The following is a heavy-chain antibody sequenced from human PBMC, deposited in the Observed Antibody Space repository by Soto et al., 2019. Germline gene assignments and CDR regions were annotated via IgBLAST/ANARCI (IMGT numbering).Heavy chain of an antibody. CDR1: GYTFTNYG. J-gene: IGHJ3*02. V-gene: IGHV1-18*04. CDR3: AVAGSGSLDI. D-gene: IGHD3-10*01. Sequence: SVKVSCKASGYTFTNYGISWVRQAPGQGLEWMGWISGYSGNTKYGEKFQDTVTMTTDTSTTTAYMELKSLISDDTAVYYCAVAGSGSLDIWGQGTMVTVSS. CDR2: ISGYSGNT.